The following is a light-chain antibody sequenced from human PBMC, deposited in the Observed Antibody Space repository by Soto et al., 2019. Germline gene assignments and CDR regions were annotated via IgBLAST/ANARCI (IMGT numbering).Light chain of an antibody. Sequence: DIQMTQSPSTLSASVGDRVTITCRASQSITSWLAWYQQKPGKAPKLLIYKASSLESGVPSRFSGSGSGTEFTLTISSQQPADFATYYCQQYNNYSGTFGQGTKLEIK. CDR2: KAS. V-gene: IGKV1-5*03. J-gene: IGKJ2*01. CDR3: QQYNNYSGT. CDR1: QSITSW.